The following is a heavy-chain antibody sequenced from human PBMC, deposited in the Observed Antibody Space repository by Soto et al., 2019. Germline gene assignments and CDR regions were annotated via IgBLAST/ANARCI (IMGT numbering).Heavy chain of an antibody. D-gene: IGHD2-2*01. Sequence: QVQLQESGPGLVKPSETLSLTCSVYGGSIRSYYWAWIRQTPGKGLEWIGYMYFSGSTNYNPSLKSRVSLSVDMSQNQFSLKLSSVTAADTAVYYCARRSRGFRWFNTTCRFYWNFDLGGRGTGGTVSP. CDR1: GGSIRSYY. J-gene: IGHJ2*01. CDR2: MYFSGST. V-gene: IGHV4-59*01. CDR3: ARRSRGFRWFNTTCRFYWNFDL.